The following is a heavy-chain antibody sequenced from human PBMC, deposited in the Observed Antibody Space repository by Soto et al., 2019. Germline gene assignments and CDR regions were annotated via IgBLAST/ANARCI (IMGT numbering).Heavy chain of an antibody. CDR3: AKDRRYSGYDFRYYRYGMDV. D-gene: IGHD5-12*01. CDR1: GFTFSSYG. V-gene: IGHV3-30*18. J-gene: IGHJ6*02. CDR2: ISYDGSNK. Sequence: QVQLVESGGGVVQPGRSLRLSCAASGFTFSSYGMHWVRQAPGKGLEWVAVISYDGSNKYYADSVKGRFTISRDNSKNPLYRQMNSLRAEDTAVYYCAKDRRYSGYDFRYYRYGMDVWGQGTTVTVSS.